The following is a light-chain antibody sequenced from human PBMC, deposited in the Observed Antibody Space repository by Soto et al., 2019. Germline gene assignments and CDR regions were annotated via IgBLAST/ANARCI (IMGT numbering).Light chain of an antibody. V-gene: IGKV2-28*01. CDR3: MQAIQKPSI. J-gene: IGKJ1*01. CDR2: LGS. CDR1: HILHSNGMSY. Sequence: LMVTQSPRSLSVTPGEPASISCGASHILHSNGMSYFHWYLQKPWQSPQLLIYLGSTRASVVPDRFSGSGSGTEYTLKISRVEAEDVGVYYCMQAIQKPSIFGQGTKVDI.